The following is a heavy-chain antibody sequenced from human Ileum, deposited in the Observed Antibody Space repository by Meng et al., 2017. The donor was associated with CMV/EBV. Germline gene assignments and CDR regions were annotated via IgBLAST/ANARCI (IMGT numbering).Heavy chain of an antibody. D-gene: IGHD2-2*01. CDR3: ARGSSSWAFDY. V-gene: IGHV4-4*07. CDR1: GGSISGSY. J-gene: IGHJ4*02. CDR2: VYSSGST. Sequence: QGQVQESGPVLVRPPQALSLTGTVFGGSISGSYWSWIRQPATKGLEWIGRVYSSGSTDYNPSLQSRVTMSVDTSKNQFSLKLSSVTAADTAVYYCARGSSSWAFDYWGQGTLVTVSS.